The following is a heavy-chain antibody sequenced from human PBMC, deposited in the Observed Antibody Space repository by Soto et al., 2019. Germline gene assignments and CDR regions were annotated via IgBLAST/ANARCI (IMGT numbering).Heavy chain of an antibody. V-gene: IGHV2-5*02. Sequence: QITLKESGPTLVKPTQTLTLTCTFSGFSLSSTRMAVGWIRQPPGKALEWLPLIYWDDDKRYSPFLKSRLTIPKDTAKHQVVLTMSNMDPVDTARYYCAHIVVAGLGYYFDYWGQGTLVTVSS. J-gene: IGHJ4*02. CDR1: GFSLSSTRMA. CDR2: IYWDDDK. D-gene: IGHD6-19*01. CDR3: AHIVVAGLGYYFDY.